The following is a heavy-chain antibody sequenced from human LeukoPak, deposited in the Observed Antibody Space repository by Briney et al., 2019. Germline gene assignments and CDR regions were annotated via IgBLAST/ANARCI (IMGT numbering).Heavy chain of an antibody. CDR1: GWTFSGYY. V-gene: IGHV4-34*08. Sequence: SETLSLTCAVYGWTFSGYYWSWIRQPPGKGLEWIWEINHSGSTNYNPSLKSRVTISVDTTKNQFSQQLISVTAAETAVLYCATINGYYYCNSYMDVWGKGTPVTVSS. CDR3: ATINGYYYCNSYMDV. D-gene: IGHD5-24*01. J-gene: IGHJ6*03. CDR2: INHSGST.